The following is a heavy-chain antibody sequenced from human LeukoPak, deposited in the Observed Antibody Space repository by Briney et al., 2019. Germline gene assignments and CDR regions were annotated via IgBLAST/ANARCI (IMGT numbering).Heavy chain of an antibody. CDR1: GFTFSSYG. V-gene: IGHV3-21*01. CDR2: ISSTSNYI. D-gene: IGHD1-26*01. Sequence: PGGSLRLSCAASGFTFSSYGMSWVRQAPGKGLEWVSSISSTSNYIFYADSVKGRFTISRDNAKNSLYLQLNSLRAEDTAVYYCAVGPGDYYYMDVWGKGTTVTVSS. CDR3: AVGPGDYYYMDV. J-gene: IGHJ6*03.